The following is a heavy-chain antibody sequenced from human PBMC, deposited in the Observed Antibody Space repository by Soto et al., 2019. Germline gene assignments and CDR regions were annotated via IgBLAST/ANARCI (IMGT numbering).Heavy chain of an antibody. CDR2: IYHSGST. V-gene: IGHV4-30-2*01. CDR1: GGSISSGGYS. Sequence: QLQLQESGSGLVKPSQTLSLTCAVSGGSISSGGYSWSRIRQPPGKGLEWIGYIYHSGSTYYNPSLKSRVTISVDRSKNQFSLKLSSVTAADTAVYYCARGGVDYYDSSGYYFSPYYFDYWGQGTLVTVSS. D-gene: IGHD3-22*01. CDR3: ARGGVDYYDSSGYYFSPYYFDY. J-gene: IGHJ4*02.